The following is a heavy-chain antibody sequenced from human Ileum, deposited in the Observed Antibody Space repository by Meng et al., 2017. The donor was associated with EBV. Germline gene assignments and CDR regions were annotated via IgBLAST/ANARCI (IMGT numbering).Heavy chain of an antibody. D-gene: IGHD3-22*01. Sequence: QVQESGPASGKPSETLSLTCAVSGGSISRSDWWSWVRQPPGKGLEWIGETSHSGSTNYSPSLKSRVTISLDKSKNQLSLKLNSVTAADTAVYYCASSDYYRSDYWGQGTLVTVSS. CDR2: TSHSGST. J-gene: IGHJ4*02. V-gene: IGHV4-4*02. CDR3: ASSDYYRSDY. CDR1: GGSISRSDW.